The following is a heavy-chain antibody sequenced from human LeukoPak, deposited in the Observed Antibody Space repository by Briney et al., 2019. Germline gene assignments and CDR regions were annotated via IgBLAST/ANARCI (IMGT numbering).Heavy chain of an antibody. CDR2: ISAYNGNT. CDR1: GYTFTSYG. V-gene: IGHV1-18*01. Sequence: GASVEVSCKASGYTFTSYGISWVRQAPGQGLEWMGWISAYNGNTNYAQKLQGRVTMTTDTSTSAAYMELRSLRSDDTAVYYCARVDPLVVVPAAPDYWGQGTLVTVSS. J-gene: IGHJ4*02. D-gene: IGHD2-2*01. CDR3: ARVDPLVVVPAAPDY.